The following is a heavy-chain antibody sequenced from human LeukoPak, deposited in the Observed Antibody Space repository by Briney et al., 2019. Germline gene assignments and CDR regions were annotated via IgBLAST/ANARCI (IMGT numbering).Heavy chain of an antibody. CDR1: GGSISSGAYY. CDR2: IYYSGVT. J-gene: IGHJ4*02. V-gene: IGHV4-31*03. Sequence: PSQTLSLTCTVSGGSISSGAYYWSWIRQHPAKGLEWIGYIYYSGVTYYNPSLKSRLTMSVDTSKNQFSLKLSSVTAADTAVYYCARIIVGATFDYWGRGTLVTVSS. D-gene: IGHD1-26*01. CDR3: ARIIVGATFDY.